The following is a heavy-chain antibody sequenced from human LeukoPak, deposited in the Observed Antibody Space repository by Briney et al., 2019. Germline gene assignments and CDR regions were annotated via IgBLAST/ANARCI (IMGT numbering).Heavy chain of an antibody. V-gene: IGHV3-23*01. Sequence: GGSLRLSCAASGFTFSSYAMSWVRQAPGKGLEWVPAISGSGGSTYYANSVKGRFTISRDNSKNTLYLQMNSLRAEDTAVYYCAKDRVYSSSWYGGVYWGQGTLVTVSS. CDR3: AKDRVYSSSWYGGVY. J-gene: IGHJ4*02. CDR1: GFTFSSYA. CDR2: ISGSGGST. D-gene: IGHD6-13*01.